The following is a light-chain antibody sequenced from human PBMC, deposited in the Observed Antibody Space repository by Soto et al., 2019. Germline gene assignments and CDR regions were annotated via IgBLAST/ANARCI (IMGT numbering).Light chain of an antibody. CDR2: GAS. CDR3: QQYGSSSWT. J-gene: IGKJ1*01. V-gene: IGKV3-20*01. Sequence: EIVLTQSPGTLSLSPGERATLSCRASHSVSSSYLAWYQQKPGQAPRLLVYGASVRATGIPDRFSGSGSGTDFTLTISRLEPEDFAVYYCQQYGSSSWTFGQGTKVDIK. CDR1: HSVSSSY.